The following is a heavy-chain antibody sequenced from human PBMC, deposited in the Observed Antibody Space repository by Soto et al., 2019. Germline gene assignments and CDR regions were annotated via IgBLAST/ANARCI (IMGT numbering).Heavy chain of an antibody. Sequence: QVQLVESGGGVVQPGRSLRLSCEASGFTFSSYAMHWVRQAPGKGLEWVAVISYDGSNKYYADSVKGRFTISRDNSKNTLYLQMNSLRAEDTAVYYCARDKPQVPGLPSNWGQGTLVTVSS. J-gene: IGHJ4*02. CDR1: GFTFSSYA. CDR2: ISYDGSNK. D-gene: IGHD2-15*01. CDR3: ARDKPQVPGLPSN. V-gene: IGHV3-30-3*01.